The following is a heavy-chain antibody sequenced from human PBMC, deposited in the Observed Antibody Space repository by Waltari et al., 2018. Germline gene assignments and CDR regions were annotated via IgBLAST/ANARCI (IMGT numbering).Heavy chain of an antibody. J-gene: IGHJ4*02. V-gene: IGHV3-43D*04. D-gene: IGHD3-3*01. Sequence: EVQLLESGGGLVQPGGSLRLSCAASGFTFDGYAMHWVRQAPGEGLEWVSLISWDGGSTYYADSVKGRFTISRDNSKNSLYLQMNSLRAEDTALYYCAKGFFGPGHWVDYWGQGTLVTVSS. CDR3: AKGFFGPGHWVDY. CDR1: GFTFDGYA. CDR2: ISWDGGST.